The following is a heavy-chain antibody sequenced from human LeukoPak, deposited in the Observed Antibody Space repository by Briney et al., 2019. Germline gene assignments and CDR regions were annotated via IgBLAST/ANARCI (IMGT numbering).Heavy chain of an antibody. CDR1: GGSISIGDYY. V-gene: IGHV4-30-4*01. J-gene: IGHJ3*02. CDR3: ARVVEGVYSSGWFPGPGAFDI. Sequence: PSQTLSLTCTVSGGSISIGDYYWSWIRQPPGKGLEWIGYIYYSGSTYYNPSLKSRVTISVDTSKNQFSLKLSSVTAADTAVYYCARVVEGVYSSGWFPGPGAFDIWGQGTMVTVSS. CDR2: IYYSGST. D-gene: IGHD6-13*01.